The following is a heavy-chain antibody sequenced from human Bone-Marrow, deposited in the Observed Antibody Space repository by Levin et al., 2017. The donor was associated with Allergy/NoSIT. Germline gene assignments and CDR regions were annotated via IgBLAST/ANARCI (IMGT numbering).Heavy chain of an antibody. Sequence: ASVKVSCKASGYTFNRDYLHWVRQAPGQGFEWMGMINPSDGDTTYAQTFKGRLTMTRDTSTSTVSMELSSLRSEDTAVYYCAKSKIAVADALDIWGQGTMVTVSS. CDR2: INPSDGDT. V-gene: IGHV1-46*02. J-gene: IGHJ3*02. D-gene: IGHD6-19*01. CDR1: GYTFNRDY. CDR3: AKSKIAVADALDI.